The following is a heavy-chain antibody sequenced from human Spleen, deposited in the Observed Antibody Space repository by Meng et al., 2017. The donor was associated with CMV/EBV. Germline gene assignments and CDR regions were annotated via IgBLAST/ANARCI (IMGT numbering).Heavy chain of an antibody. V-gene: IGHV3-23*01. D-gene: IGHD2-15*01. CDR1: GFTFSSYA. CDR3: AKDPWWGGGGDY. Sequence: GESLKISCAASGFTFSSYAMSWVRQAPGKGLEWVSAISGSGGSTYYADSVKGRFTISRDNSKNTLYLQMNSLRAEDTALYYCAKDPWWGGGGDYWGQGTLVTVSS. CDR2: ISGSGGST. J-gene: IGHJ4*02.